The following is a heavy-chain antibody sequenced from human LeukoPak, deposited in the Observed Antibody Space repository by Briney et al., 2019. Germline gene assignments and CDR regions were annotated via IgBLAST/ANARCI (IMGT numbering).Heavy chain of an antibody. CDR2: IIPIFGIA. D-gene: IGHD3-10*01. J-gene: IGHJ5*02. Sequence: ASVKVSCKASGGTFSSYAISWVRQAPGQGLEWMGRIIPIFGIANYAQKFQGRVTITADKSTSTAYMELSSLRSEDTAVYYCARDGYEGSGSPQFDPWGQGTLVTGSS. V-gene: IGHV1-69*04. CDR1: GGTFSSYA. CDR3: ARDGYEGSGSPQFDP.